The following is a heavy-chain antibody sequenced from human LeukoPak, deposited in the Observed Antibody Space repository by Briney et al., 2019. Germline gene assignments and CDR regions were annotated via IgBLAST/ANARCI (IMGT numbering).Heavy chain of an antibody. Sequence: ASVKVSCKASGYTFTSYYMHWVRQAPGQGLEWMGIINPSGGSTSYAQKFQGRVTMTEDTSTDTAYMELSSLRSEDTAVYYCATDPGYCSGGSCPFDYWGQGTLVTVSS. CDR1: GYTFTSYY. D-gene: IGHD2-15*01. V-gene: IGHV1-46*01. CDR2: INPSGGST. CDR3: ATDPGYCSGGSCPFDY. J-gene: IGHJ4*02.